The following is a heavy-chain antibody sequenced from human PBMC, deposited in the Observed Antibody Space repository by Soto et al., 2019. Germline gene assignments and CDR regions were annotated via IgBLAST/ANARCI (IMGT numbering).Heavy chain of an antibody. J-gene: IGHJ4*02. Sequence: EVQLLESGGGLVQPGGSLRLSCVASGLTFSVSAMTWVRQAPGKGLEWVSTTGLSGRTTYYADSVKGRCTVSRDNSKNTLDLQMSSLRAEDTAVYYCATVHNTSRSFNFWGRGTLVTVSS. CDR2: TGLSGRTT. CDR3: ATVHNTSRSFNF. CDR1: GLTFSVSA. D-gene: IGHD1-20*01. V-gene: IGHV3-23*01.